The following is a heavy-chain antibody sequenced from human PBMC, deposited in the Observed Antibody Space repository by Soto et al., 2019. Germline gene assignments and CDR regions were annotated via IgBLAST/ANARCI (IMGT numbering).Heavy chain of an antibody. V-gene: IGHV3-48*03. CDR3: TRGAGFFYGVDV. CDR2: ISFSGSTI. J-gene: IGHJ6*02. Sequence: GGSLRLSCAASGFIFGDYEMNWVRQASGNGLEWIAHISFSGSTIYYADSVKGRFSISRDNSNNFLYLQLSGLRADDSAVYYCTRGAGFFYGVDVWGRGTTVTVSS. CDR1: GFIFGDYE. D-gene: IGHD3-10*01.